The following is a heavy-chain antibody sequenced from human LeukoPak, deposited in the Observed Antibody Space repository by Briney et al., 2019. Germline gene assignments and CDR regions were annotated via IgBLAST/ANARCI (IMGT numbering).Heavy chain of an antibody. Sequence: PSETLSLTRAVYGGSFSGYYWSWIRQPPGKGLEWIGSIYYSGSTYYNPSLKSRVTISVDTSKNQFSLKLSSVTAADTAVYYCARQSITMVRGVIITFFSRNRFDPWGQGTLVTVSS. CDR1: GGSFSGYY. D-gene: IGHD3-10*01. CDR3: ARQSITMVRGVIITFFSRNRFDP. J-gene: IGHJ5*02. V-gene: IGHV4-34*01. CDR2: IYYSGST.